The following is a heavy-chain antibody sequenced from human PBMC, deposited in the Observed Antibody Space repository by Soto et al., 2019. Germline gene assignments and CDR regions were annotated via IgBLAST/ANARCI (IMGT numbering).Heavy chain of an antibody. D-gene: IGHD4-17*01. CDR2: ISYDGSLK. V-gene: IGHV3-30*03. CDR1: GFAFSRSF. CDR3: ARGATSGDRDFDY. J-gene: IGHJ4*02. Sequence: QVQLVESGGGVVQPGRTLRLSCTASGFAFSRSFMHWVRQAPGKGLEWVAVISYDGSLKYYGDSVKGRFSISRDNSKNTLFLLWDNLRSEDTATYYCARGATSGDRDFDYWGQGTLVNVSA.